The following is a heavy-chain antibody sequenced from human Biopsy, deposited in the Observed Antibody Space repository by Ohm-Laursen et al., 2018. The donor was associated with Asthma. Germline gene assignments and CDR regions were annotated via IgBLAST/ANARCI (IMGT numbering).Heavy chain of an antibody. CDR2: INAGNGNT. CDR1: GYNFISFA. J-gene: IGHJ3*02. Sequence: ASVKVSCKASGYNFISFAIHWVRQAPGQRLEWMGWINAGNGNTKYSQKFQGRVTITRDTSASTAYLDLSSLRSEDTAVYYCARTYYDFLTEQVNDAFAIWGRGTMVTVSS. D-gene: IGHD3-9*01. V-gene: IGHV1-3*01. CDR3: ARTYYDFLTEQVNDAFAI.